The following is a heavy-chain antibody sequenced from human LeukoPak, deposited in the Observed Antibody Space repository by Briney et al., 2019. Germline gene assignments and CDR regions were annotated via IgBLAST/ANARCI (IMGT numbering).Heavy chain of an antibody. D-gene: IGHD5-24*01. CDR3: ARDLGWLQSDY. J-gene: IGHJ4*02. CDR1: GFAFSSYS. V-gene: IGHV3-7*01. CDR2: IKKDGSEQ. Sequence: GGSLRLSCAASGFAFSSYSMNWVRQAPGKGLEWVATIKKDGSEQYYVDSMKGRFTISRDNAKNSVYLQINSLRAEDTAVYYCARDLGWLQSDYWGQGTLVTVSS.